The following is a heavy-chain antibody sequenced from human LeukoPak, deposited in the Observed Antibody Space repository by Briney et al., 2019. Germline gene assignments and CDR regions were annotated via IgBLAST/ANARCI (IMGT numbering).Heavy chain of an antibody. CDR1: GYTFSGYY. V-gene: IGHV1-2*02. J-gene: IGHJ1*01. Sequence: ASVKVSCKASGYTFSGYYMHWVRQAPGQGLEWMGWINPNSGGTNYAQKFQGRVTMTRDTSISTAYMELSRLRSDDTAVYYCATATDIVVVPAAIGYFQHWGQGTLVTVSS. D-gene: IGHD2-2*02. CDR3: ATATDIVVVPAAIGYFQH. CDR2: INPNSGGT.